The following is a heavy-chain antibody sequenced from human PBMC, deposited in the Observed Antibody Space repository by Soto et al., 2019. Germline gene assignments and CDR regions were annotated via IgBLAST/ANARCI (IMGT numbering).Heavy chain of an antibody. CDR3: ARPQYYYDSSVGAFDI. J-gene: IGHJ3*02. CDR1: GGSISSSSYY. D-gene: IGHD3-22*01. Sequence: PSETLSLTCTVSGGSISSSSYYWGWIRQPPGKGLEWIGSIYYSGSTYYNPSLKSRVTISVDTSKNQFSLKLSSVTAADTAVYYCARPQYYYDSSVGAFDIWGQGTMVTVSS. V-gene: IGHV4-39*01. CDR2: IYYSGST.